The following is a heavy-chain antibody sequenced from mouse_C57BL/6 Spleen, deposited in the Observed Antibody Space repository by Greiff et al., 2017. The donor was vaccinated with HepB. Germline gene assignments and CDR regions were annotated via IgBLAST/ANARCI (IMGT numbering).Heavy chain of an antibody. Sequence: QVQLQQPGAELVMPGASVKLSCKASGYTFTSYWMHWVKQRPGQGLEWIGEIDPSDSYTNYNQKFKGKSTLTVDKSSSTAYMQLSSLTSADSAVYYCARRITTLVANPYFDYWGQGTTLTVSS. CDR2: IDPSDSYT. D-gene: IGHD1-1*01. CDR3: ARRITTLVANPYFDY. CDR1: GYTFTSYW. V-gene: IGHV1-69*01. J-gene: IGHJ2*01.